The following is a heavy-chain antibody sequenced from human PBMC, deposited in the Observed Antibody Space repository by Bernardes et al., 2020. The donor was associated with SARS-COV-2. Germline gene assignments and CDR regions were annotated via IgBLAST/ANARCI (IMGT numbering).Heavy chain of an antibody. V-gene: IGHV1-3*01. CDR3: ASVSTYGSGSYGASY. CDR2: INAGNGNT. Sequence: ASVKVSCKASGYTFTNYTMHWVRQAPGQRLEWMGWINAGNGNTKYSQKFQGRVTITRDTAASTAYMELSSLISEDTAVYYCASVSTYGSGSYGASYWGQGTLVTVSP. J-gene: IGHJ4*02. D-gene: IGHD3-10*01. CDR1: GYTFTNYT.